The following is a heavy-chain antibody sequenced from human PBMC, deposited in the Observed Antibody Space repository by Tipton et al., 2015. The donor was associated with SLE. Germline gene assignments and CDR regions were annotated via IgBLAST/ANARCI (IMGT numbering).Heavy chain of an antibody. V-gene: IGHV3-21*01. Sequence: SLRLSCAASGFTFNTYTMNWVRQAPEKGLEWASSISSSSSYIYYADSVKGRFTISRDNAKNSLFLQMNSLRAEDTAVYYCAREVASPYYFDYWGQGTLGTVS. J-gene: IGHJ4*02. CDR2: ISSSSSYI. CDR3: AREVASPYYFDY. D-gene: IGHD2-15*01. CDR1: GFTFNTYT.